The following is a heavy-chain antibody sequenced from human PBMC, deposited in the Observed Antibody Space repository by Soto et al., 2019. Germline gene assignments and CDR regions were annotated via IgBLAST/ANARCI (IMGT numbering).Heavy chain of an antibody. Sequence: SETLSLTCTVSGGSISSYYWSWIRQPPGEGLEWIGYIYYTGLSNSNPSLNSRVTMSVDTSKNQFSLKLSSVTAADTAVYYCASHSSHWPFFDFWGQGTLVTVS. V-gene: IGHV4-59*01. D-gene: IGHD6-13*01. CDR1: GGSISSYY. J-gene: IGHJ4*02. CDR3: ASHSSHWPFFDF. CDR2: IYYTGLS.